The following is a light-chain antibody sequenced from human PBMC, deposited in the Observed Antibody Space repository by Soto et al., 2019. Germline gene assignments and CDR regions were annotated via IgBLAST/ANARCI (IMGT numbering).Light chain of an antibody. CDR2: EVS. CDR3: SSYTSSSIDYV. J-gene: IGLJ1*01. V-gene: IGLV2-14*01. Sequence: QSALTQPASVSGSPGQAITISCTGTSSDVGGYNYVSWYQQHPGKAPKLMIYEVSNRPSGVSNRFSGSKSVNTSSLTISGRPAEDEADYYCSSYTSSSIDYVFGTGTKVTVL. CDR1: SSDVGGYNY.